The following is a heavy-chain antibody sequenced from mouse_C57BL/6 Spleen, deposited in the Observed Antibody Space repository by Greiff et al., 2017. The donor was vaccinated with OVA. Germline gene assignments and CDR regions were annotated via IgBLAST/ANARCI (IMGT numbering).Heavy chain of an antibody. J-gene: IGHJ3*01. CDR2: IDPSDSYT. V-gene: IGHV1-69*01. CDR3: ARGYGSSQFAY. CDR1: GYTFTSYW. Sequence: QVQLKQPGAELVMPGASVKLSCKASGYTFTSYWMHWVKQRPGQGLEWIGEIDPSDSYTNYNQKFKGKSTLTVDKSSSTAYMQLSSLTSEDSAVYYCARGYGSSQFAYWGQGTLVTVSA. D-gene: IGHD1-1*01.